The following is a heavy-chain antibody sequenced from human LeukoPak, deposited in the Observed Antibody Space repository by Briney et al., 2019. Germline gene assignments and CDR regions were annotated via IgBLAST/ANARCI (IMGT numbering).Heavy chain of an antibody. Sequence: GGSLRLSCAASGFTFSTSWVRQAPGTGLEWVANIKQDGSEKYYVDSVKGRFTISRDNAKNSLYLQMNSLRAEDTALYYCARGGSYGGYHGYWGQGTLVTVSS. CDR1: GFTFST. CDR2: IKQDGSEK. V-gene: IGHV3-7*01. D-gene: IGHD4-23*01. J-gene: IGHJ4*02. CDR3: ARGGSYGGYHGY.